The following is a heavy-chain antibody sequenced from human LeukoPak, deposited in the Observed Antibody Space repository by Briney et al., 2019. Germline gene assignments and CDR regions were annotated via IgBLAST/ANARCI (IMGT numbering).Heavy chain of an antibody. Sequence: KPGGSLRLSCAASGXNFSDYNMNWVRQAPGKGLEWVFVLSSSSKYIYYTDSVKGRFTISRDNAKNSLYLQMNSLRAEDTAVYYCARVSTAVSLAIDYWGQGTLVTVST. CDR1: GXNFSDYN. D-gene: IGHD6-13*01. V-gene: IGHV3-21*06. J-gene: IGHJ4*02. CDR2: LSSSSKYI. CDR3: ARVSTAVSLAIDY.